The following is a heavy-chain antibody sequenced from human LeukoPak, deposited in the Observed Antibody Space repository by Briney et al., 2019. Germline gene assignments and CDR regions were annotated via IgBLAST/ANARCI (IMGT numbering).Heavy chain of an antibody. D-gene: IGHD1-26*01. Sequence: ASVKVSCKASGYTFTGYWMHWVRQGPGQGLEWMGWINPNSGGTNYAQKFQGRVTMTRDTSISTAYMELSRLRSDDTAVYYCARRIVGATNWFDPWGQGTLVTVSS. CDR1: GYTFTGYW. CDR2: INPNSGGT. V-gene: IGHV1-2*02. J-gene: IGHJ5*02. CDR3: ARRIVGATNWFDP.